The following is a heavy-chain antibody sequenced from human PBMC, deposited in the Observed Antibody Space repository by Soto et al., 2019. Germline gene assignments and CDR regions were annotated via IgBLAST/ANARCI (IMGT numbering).Heavy chain of an antibody. V-gene: IGHV4-34*01. D-gene: IGHD1-26*01. J-gene: IGHJ4*02. CDR2: IVQGGRT. Sequence: SETLSLTCAVYGGSFSGYYWSWIRQSPGKGLEWIGEIVQGGRTNYSPSLKSRVTISVDTSKNQFSLKLSSVTAADTAVYYCARGGEGGLRDYWGQGTLVTVSS. CDR1: GGSFSGYY. CDR3: ARGGEGGLRDY.